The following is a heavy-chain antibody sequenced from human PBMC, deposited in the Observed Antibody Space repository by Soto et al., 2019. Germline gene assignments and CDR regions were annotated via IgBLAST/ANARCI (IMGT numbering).Heavy chain of an antibody. V-gene: IGHV3-23*01. D-gene: IGHD1-26*01. CDR2: ITGSGENT. CDR1: GFTFDNYA. J-gene: IGHJ6*02. CDR3: AKVSLGATTIADFYYYGMDV. Sequence: GGSLRLSCAASGFTFDNYAMNWVRQAPGKGLEWVSGITGSGENTYYADSVKGRFTISRDNSKNTLYVQLNSLRVEDTAIYYCAKVSLGATTIADFYYYGMDVWGQGTMVTVSS.